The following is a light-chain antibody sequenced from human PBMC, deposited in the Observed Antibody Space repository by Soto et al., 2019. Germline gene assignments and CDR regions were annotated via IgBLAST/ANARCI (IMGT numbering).Light chain of an antibody. Sequence: QSALTQPASVSGTPGQSITISCTGSNSDVGIYDFVSWYQHHPGRAPKLIVSEVSHRPSGVSNRFSGSKSGNTASLTISGLQSEDEAAYYCQSYDDSLSVVFGGGTKLTVL. CDR1: NSDVGIYDF. J-gene: IGLJ2*01. CDR2: EVS. V-gene: IGLV2-14*01. CDR3: QSYDDSLSVV.